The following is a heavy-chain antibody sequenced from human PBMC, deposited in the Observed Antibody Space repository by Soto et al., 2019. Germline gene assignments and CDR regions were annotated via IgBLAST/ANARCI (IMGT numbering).Heavy chain of an antibody. CDR2: IYYSGST. J-gene: IGHJ6*03. V-gene: IGHV4-39*01. CDR3: ASHKDYYYYMDV. Sequence: SETLSLTCTVSGGSIGSSSYYWGWIRQPPGKGLEWIGSIYYSGSTYYNPSLKSRVTISVDTSKNQFSLKLSSVTAAYTAVYYCASHKDYYYYMDVWGKGTTVTVSS. CDR1: GGSIGSSSYY.